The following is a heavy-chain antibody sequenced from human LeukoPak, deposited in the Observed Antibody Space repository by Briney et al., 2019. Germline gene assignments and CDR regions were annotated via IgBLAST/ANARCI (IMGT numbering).Heavy chain of an antibody. J-gene: IGHJ4*02. Sequence: GGSLRLSCALPGSTSTSYEMNWVRHAPGMGLVWVSRINEHGTDSMYAESVKGRFTISRDNAKNTVYLQMNSLRAEDTAVYYCVRDETLWTLDWWGQGTLVSVSS. CDR3: VRDETLWTLDW. D-gene: IGHD1-1*01. V-gene: IGHV3-74*03. CDR1: GSTSTSYE. CDR2: INEHGTDS.